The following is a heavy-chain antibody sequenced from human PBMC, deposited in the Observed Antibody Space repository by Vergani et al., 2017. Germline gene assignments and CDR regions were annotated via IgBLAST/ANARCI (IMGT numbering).Heavy chain of an antibody. D-gene: IGHD3-9*01. V-gene: IGHV4-38-2*02. CDR1: AYSISSGFF. CDR2: MDYNGLA. J-gene: IGHJ4*02. Sequence: QVQLQESGPGLVRPSETLSLTFTVSAYSISSGFFWGWIRQPPGKGLEWIGSMDYNGLAYYSPSLKSRVTISVDTPKNHFSLKLSSVTAADTAVYYCVRDKTYYDTLIGYAGYYFDSWGQGALVTVS. CDR3: VRDKTYYDTLIGYAGYYFDS.